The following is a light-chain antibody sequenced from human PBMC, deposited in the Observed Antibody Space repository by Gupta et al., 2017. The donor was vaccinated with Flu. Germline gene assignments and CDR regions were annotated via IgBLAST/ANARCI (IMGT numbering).Light chain of an antibody. J-gene: IGLJ1*01. V-gene: IGLV3-1*01. Sequence: SYALTHPPSVSVSPGQTASITCSGDKVGDKYACWYQQKPGQSPVLVIYQDSKRPAGITERFSGSNAGNTATLTISGTQAMDEADYYCQAGDSSTGYVFGTGTKVTVL. CDR3: QAGDSSTGYV. CDR1: KVGDKY. CDR2: QDS.